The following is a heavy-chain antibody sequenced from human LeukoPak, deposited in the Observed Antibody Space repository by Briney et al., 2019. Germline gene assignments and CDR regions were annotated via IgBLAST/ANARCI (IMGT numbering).Heavy chain of an antibody. D-gene: IGHD3-10*01. Sequence: ISWNSGSIGYADSVKGRFTISRDNAKNSLYLQMNSLRAEDTALYYCAKDMGGSGSYHLDYWGQGTLVTASS. V-gene: IGHV3-9*01. CDR3: AKDMGGSGSYHLDY. J-gene: IGHJ4*02. CDR2: ISWNSGSI.